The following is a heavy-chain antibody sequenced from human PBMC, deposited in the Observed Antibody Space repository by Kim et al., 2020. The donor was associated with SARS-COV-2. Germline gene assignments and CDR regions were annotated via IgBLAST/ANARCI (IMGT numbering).Heavy chain of an antibody. CDR3: ARANPRYFAS. V-gene: IGHV4-59*01. D-gene: IGHD3-9*01. J-gene: IGHJ4*02. Sequence: STNDNPALKSRVTISVDTSKNQFSLKLSSVTAADTAVYYCARANPRYFASWGQGTLVTVSS. CDR2: ST.